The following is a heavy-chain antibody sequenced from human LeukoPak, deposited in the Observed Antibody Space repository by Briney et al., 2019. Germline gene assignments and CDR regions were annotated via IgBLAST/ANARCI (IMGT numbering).Heavy chain of an antibody. CDR1: GFTFSGSA. D-gene: IGHD6-19*01. CDR3: TSLAVAGTTFDY. V-gene: IGHV3-73*01. J-gene: IGHJ4*02. CDR2: IISKANSYAT. Sequence: GGSLRLSCAASGFTFSGSAMHWVRQASGKGLEWVGRIISKANSYATAYAASVKGRFTISRDDSKNTAYLQMNSLKTEDTAVYYCTSLAVAGTTFDYWGQGTLVTVSS.